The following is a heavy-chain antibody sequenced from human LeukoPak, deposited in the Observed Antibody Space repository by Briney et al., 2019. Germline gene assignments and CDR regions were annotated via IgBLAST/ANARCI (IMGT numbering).Heavy chain of an antibody. CDR2: ISGHRDNT. CDR3: AKWGDYDVLTGYYVSDF. V-gene: IGHV3-23*01. J-gene: IGHJ4*02. D-gene: IGHD3-9*01. Sequence: GASLRLSCAASGFIFSNYAMYWVRQAPGKGLEWVSAISGHRDNTYYADSVKGRFTLSRDSSKNTLYLQMNSLRADDTAVYYCAKWGDYDVLTGYYVSDFWGQGTLVTVSS. CDR1: GFIFSNYA.